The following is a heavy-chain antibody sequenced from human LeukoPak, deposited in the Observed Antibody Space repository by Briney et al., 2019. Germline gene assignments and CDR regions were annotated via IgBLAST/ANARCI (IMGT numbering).Heavy chain of an antibody. CDR2: INPYSGGT. CDR3: ARDGAYDFWSGYSYYFDY. D-gene: IGHD3-3*01. V-gene: IGHV1-2*06. CDR1: GYTFTGYY. Sequence: ASVKVSCKASGYTFTGYYMHWVRQAPGQGLEWMGRINPYSGGTNYAQKFQGRVTMTRDTSISTAYMELSRLRSDDTAVFYCARDGAYDFWSGYSYYFDYWGQGTLVTVSS. J-gene: IGHJ4*02.